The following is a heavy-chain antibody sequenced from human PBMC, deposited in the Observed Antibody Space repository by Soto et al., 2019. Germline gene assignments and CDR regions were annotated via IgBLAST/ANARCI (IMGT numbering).Heavy chain of an antibody. CDR1: GFTFSTYA. CDR3: AKVSRFPGGLRSLF. CDR2: ISGSSGGST. V-gene: IGHV3-23*01. D-gene: IGHD3-10*01. J-gene: IGHJ4*02. Sequence: EVQLLESGGTWVQPGGSLRLSCAASGFTFSTYALNWVRQAPGKGLEWVSYISGSSGGSTYYADSVKGRFTISRDNSKNTLFLQMNSLRVEDTAVYYCAKVSRFPGGLRSLFWGQGSLVTVSS.